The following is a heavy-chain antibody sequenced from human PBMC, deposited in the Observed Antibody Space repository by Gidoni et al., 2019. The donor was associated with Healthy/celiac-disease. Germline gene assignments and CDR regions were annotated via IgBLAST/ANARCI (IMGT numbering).Heavy chain of an antibody. CDR3: ARGRRWRDAFDI. CDR1: GGSFSGYY. Sequence: QVELQQWGAGLLKPSEAMALTCAVYGGSFSGYYWSWVRQPPGKGLEWIGEINHSGSTNDNPSLKSRVTISVDTPKNQFSLKLSSVTAAETAVYYCARGRRWRDAFDIWGQGTMVTVSS. J-gene: IGHJ3*02. D-gene: IGHD2-15*01. CDR2: INHSGST. V-gene: IGHV4-34*01.